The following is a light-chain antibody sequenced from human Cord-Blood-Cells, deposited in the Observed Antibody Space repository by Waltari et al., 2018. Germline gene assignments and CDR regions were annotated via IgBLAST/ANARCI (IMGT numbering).Light chain of an antibody. J-gene: IGKJ2*01. CDR3: QQRSNWPPT. CDR2: DAS. CDR1: QSVSSY. Sequence: EIVLTQSPAPPSLSPGVSATLSCRASQSVSSYLAWYQQKPGQAPRLLIYDASNRATGIPARFSGSGSGTDFTLTISSLEPEDFAVYYCQQRSNWPPTFGQGTKLEIK. V-gene: IGKV3-11*01.